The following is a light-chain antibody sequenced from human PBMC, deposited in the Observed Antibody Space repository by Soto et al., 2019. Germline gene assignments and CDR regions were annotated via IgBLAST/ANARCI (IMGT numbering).Light chain of an antibody. J-gene: IGKJ2*01. V-gene: IGKV3-20*01. CDR2: GAS. Sequence: EIVLTQSPGTLSLSPGERATLSCRASQSVSSNSLAWYQQKPGQAPRLLIYGASSRATGIPDRFSGSGSGTDFTLTISRLEPEDFAVYYCQQYGTSPVYTFGQGTKLEIK. CDR1: QSVSSNS. CDR3: QQYGTSPVYT.